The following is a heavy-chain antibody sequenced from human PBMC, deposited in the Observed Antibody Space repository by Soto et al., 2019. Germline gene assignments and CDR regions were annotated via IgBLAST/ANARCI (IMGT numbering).Heavy chain of an antibody. CDR1: GFSLSTGGVG. J-gene: IGHJ6*02. Sequence: QITLKESGPTLVKPTQTLTLTCTFSGFSLSTGGVGVGWIRQPSGKALEWLALIYWDDDKRYSPSLKSRLTVTKDTSKNQVVLTMTNMDHVDTATYYCAHSRCGGDCLRSYSSHYYYGMDVWGQGTTVTVSS. D-gene: IGHD2-21*02. CDR3: AHSRCGGDCLRSYSSHYYYGMDV. V-gene: IGHV2-5*02. CDR2: IYWDDDK.